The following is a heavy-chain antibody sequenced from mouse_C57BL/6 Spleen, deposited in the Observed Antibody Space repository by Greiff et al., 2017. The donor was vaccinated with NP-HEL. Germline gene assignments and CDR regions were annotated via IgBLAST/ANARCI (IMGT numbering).Heavy chain of an antibody. CDR3: ARKGGYDYYAMDY. V-gene: IGHV1-7*01. CDR2: INPSSGYT. J-gene: IGHJ4*01. CDR1: GYTFTSYW. Sequence: QVQLKQSGAELAKPGASVKLSCKASGYTFTSYWMHWVKQRPGQGLEWIGYINPSSGYTKYNQKFKDKATLTAYKSSSTAYMQLSSLTYEGSAVYYCARKGGYDYYAMDYWGQGTSVTVSS. D-gene: IGHD2-2*01.